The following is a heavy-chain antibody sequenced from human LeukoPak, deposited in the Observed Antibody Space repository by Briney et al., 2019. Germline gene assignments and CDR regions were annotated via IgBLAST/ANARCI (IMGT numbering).Heavy chain of an antibody. CDR3: AASSGGSYLSEGFDY. CDR2: IVVGSGNT. J-gene: IGHJ4*02. V-gene: IGHV1-58*02. D-gene: IGHD1-26*01. Sequence: ASVKVSCKASGFTFTSSAMQWVRQARGQRLEWIGWIVVGSGNTNYAQKFRERVTITRDMSTSTAYMELSSLRSEDTAVYYCAASSGGSYLSEGFDYWGQGTLVTVSS. CDR1: GFTFTSSA.